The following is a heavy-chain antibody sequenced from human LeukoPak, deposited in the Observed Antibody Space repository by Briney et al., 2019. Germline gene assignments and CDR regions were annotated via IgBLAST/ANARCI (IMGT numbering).Heavy chain of an antibody. CDR3: ARGSMMVVGSHSMDV. CDR2: ISTYNGNT. V-gene: IGHV1-18*01. CDR1: GYTFTSYG. Sequence: ASVKVSCKASGYTFTSYGFSWVRQAPGQGLEWMGWISTYNGNTNCAQRLQGRVTMTTDTSTSTAYTELRSLRSDDTAVYYCARGSMMVVGSHSMDVWGQGTTVTVSS. J-gene: IGHJ6*02. D-gene: IGHD3-22*01.